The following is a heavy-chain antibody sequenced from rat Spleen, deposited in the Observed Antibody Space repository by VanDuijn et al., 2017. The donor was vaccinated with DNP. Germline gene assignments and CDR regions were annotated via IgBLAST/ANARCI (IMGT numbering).Heavy chain of an antibody. V-gene: IGHV5-22*01. CDR3: ARLYDD. CDR2: IGSDGYAP. Sequence: EVQLVESGGGLVQPGRSLKLSCAASGFTFSDYNMAWVRQAPKRGLEWVAYIGSDGYAPYYGDSVRGRFAISRDNAKSTLYLQMNSLRSEDMATYYCARLYDDWGQGVMVTVSS. D-gene: IGHD1-2*01. CDR1: GFTFSDYN. J-gene: IGHJ2*01.